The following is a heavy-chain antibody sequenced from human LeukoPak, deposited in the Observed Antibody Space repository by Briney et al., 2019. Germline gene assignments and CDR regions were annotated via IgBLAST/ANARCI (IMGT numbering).Heavy chain of an antibody. V-gene: IGHV3-7*01. D-gene: IGHD4-17*01. CDR1: GFTFSNHW. J-gene: IGHJ4*02. CDR3: ARGHYGLDY. Sequence: GGSLRLSCAASGFTFSNHWMSWVRQAPGKGLEWVASINPDGSEKYYVDSVRGRFTISRDNAKNSMYLQVNSLRAEDTAMYYCARGHYGLDYWGQGTLVTVSS. CDR2: INPDGSEK.